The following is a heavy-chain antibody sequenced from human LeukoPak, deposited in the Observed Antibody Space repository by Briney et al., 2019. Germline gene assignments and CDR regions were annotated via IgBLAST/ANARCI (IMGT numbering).Heavy chain of an antibody. J-gene: IGHJ5*02. V-gene: IGHV4-39*01. CDR3: ASLAVAGGWFDP. Sequence: SETLSLTCTVSGGSISSSSYYWGWLRQPPGKGLEWIGSIYYSGSTYYNPSLKSRVTISVDTSKNQFSLKLSSVTAADTAVYYCASLAVAGGWFDPWGQGTLVTVSS. D-gene: IGHD6-19*01. CDR1: GGSISSSSYY. CDR2: IYYSGST.